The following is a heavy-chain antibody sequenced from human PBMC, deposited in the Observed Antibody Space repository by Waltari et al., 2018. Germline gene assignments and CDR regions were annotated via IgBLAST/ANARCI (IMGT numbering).Heavy chain of an antibody. J-gene: IGHJ5*02. V-gene: IGHV4-59*01. D-gene: IGHD2-15*01. CDR1: GGSISSYY. CDR2: IYYSGST. Sequence: QVQLQESGPGLVKPSETLSLTCTVSGGSISSYYWSWIRQPPGKGLEWIGYIYYSGSTNYNPSLKSRVTISVDTSKNQCSLKLSSVTAADTAVYYCARVGYCSGGSCYSGVNWFDPWGQGTLVTVSS. CDR3: ARVGYCSGGSCYSGVNWFDP.